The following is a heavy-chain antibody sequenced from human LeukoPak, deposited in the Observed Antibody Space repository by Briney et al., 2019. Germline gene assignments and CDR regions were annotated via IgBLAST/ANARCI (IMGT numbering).Heavy chain of an antibody. J-gene: IGHJ3*02. V-gene: IGHV4-30-2*01. D-gene: IGHD6-6*01. Sequence: PSETLSLTCAVSGGSISSGGYSWSWIRQPPGKGLEWIGYIYHSGSTYYNPSLKSRVTIAVDRSKNQFSLKLSSVTAADMAVYYCARTSIAAHRANAFDIWGQGTMVTVSS. CDR3: ARTSIAAHRANAFDI. CDR2: IYHSGST. CDR1: GGSISSGGYS.